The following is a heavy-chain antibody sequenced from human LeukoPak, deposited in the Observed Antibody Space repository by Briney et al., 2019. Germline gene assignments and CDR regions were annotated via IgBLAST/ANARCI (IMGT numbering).Heavy chain of an antibody. CDR2: ISGSGGIT. J-gene: IGHJ5*02. CDR1: GFTFSAYA. V-gene: IGHV3-23*01. D-gene: IGHD3-22*01. Sequence: GGSLRLSCAASGFTFSAYAISWVRQAPGKGLEWVSAISGSGGITYYADSVKGRFTISRGNSKNTLYLQMNSLRAEDTAVYYCAKHDPRRVVITNGFDPWGQGTLVTVSS. CDR3: AKHDPRRVVITNGFDP.